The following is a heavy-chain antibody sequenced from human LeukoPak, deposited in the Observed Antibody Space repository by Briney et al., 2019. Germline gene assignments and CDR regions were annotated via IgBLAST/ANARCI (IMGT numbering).Heavy chain of an antibody. V-gene: IGHV4-4*02. J-gene: IGHJ4*02. Sequence: PSGTLSLTCGVSYGSITDTNYWTWVRQPPGKGLEWIGGVNPHGDTNYNPSLKGRVDISVDKFENHISLQLTSVTAADTAVYAREGGPHRPLDYSGQGIKVTVSS. CDR1: YGSITDTNY. CDR3: EGGPHRPLDY. D-gene: IGHD5-24*01. CDR2: VNPHGDT.